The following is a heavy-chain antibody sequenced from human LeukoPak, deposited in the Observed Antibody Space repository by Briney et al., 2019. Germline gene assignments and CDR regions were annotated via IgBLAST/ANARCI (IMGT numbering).Heavy chain of an antibody. J-gene: IGHJ3*02. CDR2: IGADENK. V-gene: IGHV3-33*01. Sequence: QTGGSLRLSCTASGFTFSTYGIHWVRQAPGKGLEWVAVIGADENKYYADSVKGRFAISRDNSKNTLYLQMNSLRAEDTAVYYCARDNEGDDNGLDIWGQGTMVTVSS. D-gene: IGHD2-8*01. CDR3: ARDNEGDDNGLDI. CDR1: GFTFSTYG.